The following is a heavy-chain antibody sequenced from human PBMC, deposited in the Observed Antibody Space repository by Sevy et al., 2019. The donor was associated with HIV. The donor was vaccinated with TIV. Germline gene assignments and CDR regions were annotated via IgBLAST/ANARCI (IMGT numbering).Heavy chain of an antibody. D-gene: IGHD2-21*01. CDR2: INSDGSGT. CDR3: ARDMSIYYFAN. V-gene: IGHV3-74*01. CDR1: GFNFNRAW. J-gene: IGHJ4*02. Sequence: GGSLRLSCAASGFNFNRAWMHWVRQAPGRGRKWVSRINSDGSGTIYGNSVKGRFTVSRDNAKNTLFLEMDNLRAEDTGLYYCARDMSIYYFANWGQGTLVTVSS.